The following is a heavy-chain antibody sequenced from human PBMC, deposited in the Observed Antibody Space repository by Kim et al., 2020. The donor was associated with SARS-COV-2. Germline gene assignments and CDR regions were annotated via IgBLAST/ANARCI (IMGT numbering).Heavy chain of an antibody. CDR3: ARLLSYYVGY. J-gene: IGHJ4*02. Sequence: SETLSLTCTVSGGSISSSSYYWGWIRQPPGKGLEWIGSIYYSGSTYYNPSLKSRVTISVDTSKNQFSLKLSSVTAADTAVYYCARLLSYYVGYWGQGTLVTVSS. CDR1: GGSISSSSYY. V-gene: IGHV4-39*01. D-gene: IGHD1-26*01. CDR2: IYYSGST.